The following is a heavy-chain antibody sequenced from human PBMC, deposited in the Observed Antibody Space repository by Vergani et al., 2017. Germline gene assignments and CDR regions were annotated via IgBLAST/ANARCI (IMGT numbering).Heavy chain of an antibody. D-gene: IGHD3/OR15-3a*01. CDR2: VFHLGTL. Sequence: QVQLQESGPGLVKPSETLSLTCSVSGVSITGGNYWGWVRQSPVSGLEWLGSVFHLGTLYYNPSLQSRVTISMDANNHFSLKLTSVTAADTAVYYCVRDFHSRGPFDVWGQGSLVTVAS. J-gene: IGHJ4*02. CDR1: GVSITGGNY. V-gene: IGHV4-38-2*02. CDR3: VRDFHSRGPFDV.